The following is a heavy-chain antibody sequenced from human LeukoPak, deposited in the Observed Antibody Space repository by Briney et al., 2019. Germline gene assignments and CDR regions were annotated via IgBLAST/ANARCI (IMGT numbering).Heavy chain of an antibody. V-gene: IGHV3-66*01. CDR1: GINVINSY. J-gene: IGHJ4*02. CDR2: IYSGGTT. CDR3: ARDRGYGNYYFDY. Sequence: GGSLRLSCVASGINVINSYMAWVRQAPGKGLEWVSSIYSGGTTYYADSVKDRFTISRDNSKNTLYLQMNSLRGDDTAVYYCARDRGYGNYYFDYWGQGTLVTVSS. D-gene: IGHD5-12*01.